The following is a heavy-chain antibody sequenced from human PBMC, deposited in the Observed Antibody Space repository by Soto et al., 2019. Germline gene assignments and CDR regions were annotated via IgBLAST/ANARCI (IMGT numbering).Heavy chain of an antibody. J-gene: IGHJ6*02. CDR3: ARGGWNYDCLDA. CDR1: GFAFSGYS. Sequence: PGGSLRLSCEAYGFAFSGYSMNWVRQAPGKGLEWISCVTNSGGTTYYSDSVKGRFTISRDNAMNSLYLQMNNLRDEDTAVYYCARGGWNYDCLDAWGQGTRVTVSS. CDR2: VTNSGGTT. D-gene: IGHD3-3*01. V-gene: IGHV3-48*02.